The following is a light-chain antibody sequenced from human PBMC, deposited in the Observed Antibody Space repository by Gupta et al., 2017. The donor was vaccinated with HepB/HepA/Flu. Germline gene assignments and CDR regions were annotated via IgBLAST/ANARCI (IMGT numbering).Light chain of an antibody. J-gene: IGLJ1*01. CDR1: RLGDKF. Sequence: SHELTQPPSVSVSPGQTASITCSGDRLGDKFVCWYQQKPGHSPVLVIYQDTKRPSGIPGRFSGSNSGNTATLTISGTQTVDEDDYYCQAWDSSTYVFGSGTKVTVL. CDR3: QAWDSSTYV. CDR2: QDT. V-gene: IGLV3-1*01.